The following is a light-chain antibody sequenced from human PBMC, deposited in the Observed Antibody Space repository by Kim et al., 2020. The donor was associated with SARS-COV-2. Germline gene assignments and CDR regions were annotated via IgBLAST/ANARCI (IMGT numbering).Light chain of an antibody. CDR3: NSRDSNDNVL. CDR2: GKD. V-gene: IGLV3-19*01. CDR1: SLRSYY. J-gene: IGLJ2*01. Sequence: SGALGQTVRITFQGDSLRSYYATWYQQKPGQAPRLVIYGKDNRPSGIPDRFSGSSSGNTASLTITGTQAGDEADYYCNSRDSNDNVLFGGGSKLTVL.